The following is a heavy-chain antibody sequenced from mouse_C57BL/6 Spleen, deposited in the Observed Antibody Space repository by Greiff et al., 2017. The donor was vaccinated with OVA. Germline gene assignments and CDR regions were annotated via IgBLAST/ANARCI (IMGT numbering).Heavy chain of an antibody. V-gene: IGHV1-69*01. J-gene: IGHJ2*01. D-gene: IGHD2-10*02. CDR2: IDPSDSYT. Sequence: VQLQQPGAELVMPGASVKLSCKASGYTFTSYWMHWVKQRPGQGLEWIGEIDPSDSYTNYNQKFKGKSTLTVDKSSSTAYMQLSSLTSEDSAVYYCARRGYGNYVHFDYWGQGTTLTVSS. CDR3: ARRGYGNYVHFDY. CDR1: GYTFTSYW.